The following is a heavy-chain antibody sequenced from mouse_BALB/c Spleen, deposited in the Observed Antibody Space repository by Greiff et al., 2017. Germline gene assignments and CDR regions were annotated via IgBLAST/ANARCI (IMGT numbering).Heavy chain of an antibody. V-gene: IGHV1-63*02. CDR2: IYPGGGYT. D-gene: IGHD3-3*01. CDR3: ARGGDVLFDY. Sequence: QVQLKESGAELVRPGTSVKISCKASGYTFTNYWLGWVKQRPGHGLEWIGDIYPGGGYTNYNEKFKGKATLTADTSSSTAYMQLSSLTSEDSAVYFCARGGDVLFDYWGQGTTLTVSS. J-gene: IGHJ2*01. CDR1: GYTFTNYW.